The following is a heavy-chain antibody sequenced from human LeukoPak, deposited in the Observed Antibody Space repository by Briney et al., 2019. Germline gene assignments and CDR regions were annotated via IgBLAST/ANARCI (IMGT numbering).Heavy chain of an antibody. CDR2: MNPNSGNT. CDR1: GYTFTSYD. CDR3: ARGLVSGFLEWLSNYYYYYGMDV. D-gene: IGHD3-3*01. V-gene: IGHV1-8*01. Sequence: ASVKVSCKASGYTFTSYDINWVRQATGQVLEWMGWMNPNSGNTGYAQKFQGRVTMTRNTSISTAYMELSSLRSEDTAVYYCARGLVSGFLEWLSNYYYYYGMDVWGQGTTVTVSS. J-gene: IGHJ6*02.